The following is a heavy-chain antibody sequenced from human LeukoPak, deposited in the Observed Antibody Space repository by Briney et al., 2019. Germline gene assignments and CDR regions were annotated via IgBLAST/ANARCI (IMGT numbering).Heavy chain of an antibody. CDR2: IRSKPYGGTT. CDR1: GVPFADYA. J-gene: IGHJ6*03. Sequence: GRSLRLSCTASGVPFADYAVSWLRQAPGKGLEWVGFIRSKPYGGTTEYAASVKGRFHISRDDSKSIAHLQMNSVKAEDTAIYYCTREEDYYYYMDVWGKGITVSVSS. V-gene: IGHV3-49*03. CDR3: TREEDYYYYMDV.